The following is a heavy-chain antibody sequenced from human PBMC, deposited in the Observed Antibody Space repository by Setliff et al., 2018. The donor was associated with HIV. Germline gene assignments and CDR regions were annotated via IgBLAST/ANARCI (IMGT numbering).Heavy chain of an antibody. Sequence: ASVKVSCKASGYTFTNYYLHWVRQAPGQGLEWMGWISPNSGGTNYAQKFQGRVTITRDMSTSTAYMELSSLRSEDMAIYYCARDPFLWEVTPPWGQGTPVTVSS. CDR2: ISPNSGGT. V-gene: IGHV1-2*02. D-gene: IGHD3-10*01. CDR3: ARDPFLWEVTPP. J-gene: IGHJ1*01. CDR1: GYTFTNYY.